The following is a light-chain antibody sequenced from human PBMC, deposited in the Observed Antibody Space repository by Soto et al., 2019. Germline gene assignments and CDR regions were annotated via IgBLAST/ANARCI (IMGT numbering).Light chain of an antibody. CDR3: SSYAGTHIV. J-gene: IGLJ1*01. Sequence: QSVLTQPPSASGSPGQSVAISCTGTSSDVGGYNYVSWYQQHPGKAPKLMIYDVSKRPSGVPDRFSGSKSGNTASLTVSGLQAEDEADYYCSSYAGTHIVFGTGTKLTGL. CDR2: DVS. CDR1: SSDVGGYNY. V-gene: IGLV2-8*01.